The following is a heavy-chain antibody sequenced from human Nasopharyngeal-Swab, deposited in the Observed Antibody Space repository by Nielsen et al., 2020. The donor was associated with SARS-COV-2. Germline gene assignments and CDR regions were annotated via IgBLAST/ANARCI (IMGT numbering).Heavy chain of an antibody. J-gene: IGHJ5*02. CDR2: IYHSGST. D-gene: IGHD3-9*01. V-gene: IGHV4-39*07. CDR3: ARIELRYFDGVVSNGWFDP. Sequence: SETLSLTCTVSGGSISSSSYYWGWIRQPPGKGLQWIGEIYHSGSTNYNPSLKSRVTISVDTSKNQFSLRLSSLTAADTAVYYCARIELRYFDGVVSNGWFDPWGQGTLVTVSS. CDR1: GGSISSSSYY.